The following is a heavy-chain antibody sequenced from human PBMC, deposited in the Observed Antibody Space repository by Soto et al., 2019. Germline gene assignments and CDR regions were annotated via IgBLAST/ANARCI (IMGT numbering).Heavy chain of an antibody. CDR2: ISYDGSNK. V-gene: IGHV3-30-3*01. CDR3: ARVYIAAGGGAFDI. D-gene: IGHD6-13*01. Sequence: QVQLVESGGGVVQPGRSLRLSCAASGFTFSSYAMHRVRQAPGKGLEWVAVISYDGSNKYYADSVKGRFTISRDNSKNTLYLQMNSLRAEDTAVYYCARVYIAAGGGAFDIWGQGTMVTVSS. CDR1: GFTFSSYA. J-gene: IGHJ3*02.